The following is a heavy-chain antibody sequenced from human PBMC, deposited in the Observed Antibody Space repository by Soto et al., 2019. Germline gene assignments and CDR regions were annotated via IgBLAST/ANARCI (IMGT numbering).Heavy chain of an antibody. Sequence: QITLKESGPTLVKPTQTLTLTCTFSGFSLSTSGVGVGWIRQPPGKALEWLALIYWDDDKRYSPSLKSRLTIPQDPSKNQVVLTMTNMDPVDTAPYYCAQTYSSSGYTGGGWFDPWGQGTLVTVSS. J-gene: IGHJ5*02. CDR1: GFSLSTSGVG. V-gene: IGHV2-5*02. D-gene: IGHD6-13*01. CDR3: AQTYSSSGYTGGGWFDP. CDR2: IYWDDDK.